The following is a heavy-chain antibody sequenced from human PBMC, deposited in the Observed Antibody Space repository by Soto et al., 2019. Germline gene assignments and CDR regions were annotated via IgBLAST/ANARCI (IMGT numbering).Heavy chain of an antibody. D-gene: IGHD1-26*01. V-gene: IGHV4-61*05. J-gene: IGHJ3*02. CDR3: ARLAPSGSVIPDAFDI. Sequence: SETLSLTCAVYGGSITCINSNCFSWFRLPPGKGLERIGYISDIAYTSYNPSLKGRVSISVDTSKNQFSLTLTSVTAADTAVYYCARLAPSGSVIPDAFDIWGQGTMVT. CDR1: GGSITCINSNC. CDR2: ISDIAYT.